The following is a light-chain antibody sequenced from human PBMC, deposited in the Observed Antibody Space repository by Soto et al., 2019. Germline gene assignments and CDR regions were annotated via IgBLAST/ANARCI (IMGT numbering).Light chain of an antibody. V-gene: IGKV1-5*03. CDR2: QVS. CDR1: QNINNY. Sequence: DIQMTQSPSTLSASVGDRVTITCRATQNINNYLAWYQQKPGKAPNLLIYQVSSLESGVPSRFSGSGSGTEFTLTSSSVQPDEFATYYCQQYSRLWTFGQGTKVEV. CDR3: QQYSRLWT. J-gene: IGKJ1*01.